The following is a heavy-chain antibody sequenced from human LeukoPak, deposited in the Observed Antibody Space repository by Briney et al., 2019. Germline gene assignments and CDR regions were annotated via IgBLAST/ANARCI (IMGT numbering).Heavy chain of an antibody. Sequence: GRSLSLSCAASGFTFSSYGMHWVRQAPGKGLEWVAVISYDGSNKYYADSVKGRFTISRDNSKNTLYLQMNSLRAEDTAVYYCAKPYGDPDYWGQGTLVTVSS. V-gene: IGHV3-30*18. CDR2: ISYDGSNK. CDR3: AKPYGDPDY. CDR1: GFTFSSYG. J-gene: IGHJ4*02. D-gene: IGHD4-17*01.